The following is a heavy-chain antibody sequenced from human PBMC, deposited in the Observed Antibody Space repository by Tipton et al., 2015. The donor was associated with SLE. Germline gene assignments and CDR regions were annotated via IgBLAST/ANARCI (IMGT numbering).Heavy chain of an antibody. CDR2: IYTSGST. J-gene: IGHJ6*03. Sequence: TLSLTCTVSGGSISSGSYYWSWIRQPAGKGLEWIGRIYTSGSTNYNPSLKSRVPISVDTSTNQFSLKLSSVAAADAAVYYCAREVEGDYYYMDVWGKGTTVTVSS. D-gene: IGHD5-24*01. CDR3: AREVEGDYYYMDV. CDR1: GGSISSGSYY. V-gene: IGHV4-61*02.